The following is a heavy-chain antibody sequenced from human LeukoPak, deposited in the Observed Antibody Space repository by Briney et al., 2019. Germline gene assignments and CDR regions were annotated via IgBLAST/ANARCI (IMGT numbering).Heavy chain of an antibody. CDR2: IKSKTDGGTT. CDR1: GFTFSSAW. CDR3: TTTIPYYLDYVDTAIDY. D-gene: IGHD5-18*01. Sequence: PGGSLRLSCAASGFTFSSAWMSWVRQAPGKGLEWVGRIKSKTDGGTTDYAAPVKGRFTISRDDSKNTLYLQMNSLKTEDTAVYYCTTTIPYYLDYVDTAIDYWGQGTLVTVSS. J-gene: IGHJ4*02. V-gene: IGHV3-15*01.